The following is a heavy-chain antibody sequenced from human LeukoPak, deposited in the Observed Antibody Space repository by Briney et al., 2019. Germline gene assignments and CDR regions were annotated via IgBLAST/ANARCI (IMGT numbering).Heavy chain of an antibody. D-gene: IGHD2-2*01. J-gene: IGHJ6*03. CDR1: GYTFTSYD. CDR3: ARDRYCSSTSCPCVLCWDMDV. CDR2: MNPNSGNT. V-gene: IGHV1-8*03. Sequence: GASVKVSCKASGYTFTSYDINWVRQATGQGLEWMGWMNPNSGNTGYAQKFQGRVTITRNTSISTAYMELRSLRSDDTAVYYCARDRYCSSTSCPCVLCWDMDVWGKGTTVTVSS.